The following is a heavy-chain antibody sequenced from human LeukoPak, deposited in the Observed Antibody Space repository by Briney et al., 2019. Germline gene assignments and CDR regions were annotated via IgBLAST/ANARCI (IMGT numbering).Heavy chain of an antibody. Sequence: SETLSLTCTVSGGSISSSSYYWGWIRQPPGKGLEWIGSIYYSGSTYYNPSLKSRVTISVDTSKNQFSLKLSSVTAADTAVYYCAREVLGDYVWGSYRPGKYFDYWGQGTLVTVSS. J-gene: IGHJ4*02. V-gene: IGHV4-39*07. CDR3: AREVLGDYVWGSYRPGKYFDY. D-gene: IGHD3-16*02. CDR2: IYYSGST. CDR1: GGSISSSSYY.